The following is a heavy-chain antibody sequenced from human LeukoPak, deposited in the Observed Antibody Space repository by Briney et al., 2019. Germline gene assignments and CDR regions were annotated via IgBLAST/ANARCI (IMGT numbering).Heavy chain of an antibody. J-gene: IGHJ2*01. D-gene: IGHD3-10*01. CDR1: GVSISGYY. V-gene: IGHV4-59*01. Sequence: SETLSLTCTVSGVSISGYYWSWIRQPPGKGLEWIGYIYYSGSSNYNPSLKSRVTISVDTSKNQFALNLTSVTAADTAEYYCARDSPMVQGLIGYFDLWGRGTLVTVSS. CDR3: ARDSPMVQGLIGYFDL. CDR2: IYYSGSS.